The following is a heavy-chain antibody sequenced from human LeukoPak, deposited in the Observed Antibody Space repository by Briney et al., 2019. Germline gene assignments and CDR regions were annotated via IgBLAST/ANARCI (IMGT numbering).Heavy chain of an antibody. CDR2: IYTSGST. CDR1: GGSFSGYY. J-gene: IGHJ3*02. Sequence: NTSETLSLTCAVYGGSFSGYYWSWIRQPAGKGLEWIGRIYTSGSTNYNPSLKSRVTMSVDTSKNQFSLKLSSVTAADTAVYYCARDENYYDSSGYYNGAFDIWGQGTMVTVSS. D-gene: IGHD3-22*01. CDR3: ARDENYYDSSGYYNGAFDI. V-gene: IGHV4-4*07.